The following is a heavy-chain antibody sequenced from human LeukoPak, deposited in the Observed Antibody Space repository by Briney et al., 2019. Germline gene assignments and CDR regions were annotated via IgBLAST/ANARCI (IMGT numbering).Heavy chain of an antibody. J-gene: IGHJ5*02. V-gene: IGHV4-39*07. D-gene: IGHD6-19*01. CDR2: INHSGST. CDR3: ARRRPSSGWYSP. CDR1: GGSISSSSYY. Sequence: SETLSLTCTVSGGSISSSSYYWGWIRQPPGKGLEWIGEINHSGSTNYNPSLKSRVTISVDTSKNQFSLKLSSVTAADTAVYYCARRRPSSGWYSPWGQGTLVTVSS.